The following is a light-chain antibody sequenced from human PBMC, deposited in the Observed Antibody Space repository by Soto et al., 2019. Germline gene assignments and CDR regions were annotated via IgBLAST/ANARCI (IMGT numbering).Light chain of an antibody. CDR1: QSFSSSY. Sequence: EIVLTQSPGTLSLSPGERATLSCRASQSFSSSYLAWYQQKPGQAPRLLIYDAYNRATGIPPRFSGSGSGTDFTLTISSLEPEDSAVYYCQQRHMWPITFGQGTRLEIK. CDR2: DAY. V-gene: IGKV3D-20*02. J-gene: IGKJ5*01. CDR3: QQRHMWPIT.